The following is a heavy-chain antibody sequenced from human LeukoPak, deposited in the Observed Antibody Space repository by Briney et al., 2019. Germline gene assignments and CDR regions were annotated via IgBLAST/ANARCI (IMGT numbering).Heavy chain of an antibody. CDR3: ARIDPLGFFDQ. Sequence: SETLSLTCTVSGAFTSTYYWSWVRQPPTGGLEWIGYVFYSGSSNYNPNFSNRVTMSVGTSKSQFSLKLTSVTAADTAVYYCARIDPLGFFDQWGQGTLVTVSS. CDR1: GAFTSTYY. V-gene: IGHV4-59*13. J-gene: IGHJ4*02. D-gene: IGHD6-25*01. CDR2: VFYSGSS.